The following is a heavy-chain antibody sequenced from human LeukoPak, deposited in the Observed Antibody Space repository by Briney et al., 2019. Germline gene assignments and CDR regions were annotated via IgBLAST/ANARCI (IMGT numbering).Heavy chain of an antibody. CDR1: GYTFRNYG. J-gene: IGHJ6*04. Sequence: PSVKVSCKTSGYTFRNYGITWVRQIPAQGLEWMGWISPYNGNTNYAQKLQGRVTMNTDTSTSTAYMELRSLTSDDTAVYYWARGGVTSVVDVWGKGTTVTISS. V-gene: IGHV1-18*01. D-gene: IGHD4-23*01. CDR2: ISPYNGNT. CDR3: ARGGVTSVVDV.